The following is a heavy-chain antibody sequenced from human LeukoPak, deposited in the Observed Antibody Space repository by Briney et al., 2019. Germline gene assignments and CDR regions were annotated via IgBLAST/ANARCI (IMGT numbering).Heavy chain of an antibody. Sequence: GESLKISCQGSGYSFTSYWIGWVGQMPGKGLEWMGIIYPGDSDTRYSPSFQGQVTISADKSINTAYLQWSSLKASDTAIYYCARIYGDLADYWGQGTLVTVSS. V-gene: IGHV5-51*01. D-gene: IGHD4-17*01. J-gene: IGHJ4*02. CDR3: ARIYGDLADY. CDR1: GYSFTSYW. CDR2: IYPGDSDT.